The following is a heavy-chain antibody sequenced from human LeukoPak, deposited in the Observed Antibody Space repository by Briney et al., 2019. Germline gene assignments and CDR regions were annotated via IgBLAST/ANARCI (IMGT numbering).Heavy chain of an antibody. D-gene: IGHD4-17*01. CDR3: AGEPKDYDYGDLFDY. Sequence: GGSLRLSCAASGFSFSGYSMNWVRQAPGRGLEWISYISSGSRTIFYADSVKGRFTISRDNAKNSLYLLMNSLRADDTAVYYCAGEPKDYDYGDLFDYWGQGTLVTVSS. CDR1: GFSFSGYS. J-gene: IGHJ4*02. V-gene: IGHV3-48*01. CDR2: ISSGSRTI.